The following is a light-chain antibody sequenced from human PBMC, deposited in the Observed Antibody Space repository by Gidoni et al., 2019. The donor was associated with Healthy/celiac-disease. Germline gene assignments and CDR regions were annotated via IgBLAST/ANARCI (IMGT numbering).Light chain of an antibody. Sequence: EIVLTQSPGTLSLSPGERATLSCRASQSVSSSYLAWYQQKPVQAPRLLIYGASSKATGIPDRFSGSGSGTDFTHTISRLEPEDFAEYYCQQYGSSPRYTFGQGTKLEIK. CDR3: QQYGSSPRYT. CDR1: QSVSSSY. J-gene: IGKJ2*01. V-gene: IGKV3-20*01. CDR2: GAS.